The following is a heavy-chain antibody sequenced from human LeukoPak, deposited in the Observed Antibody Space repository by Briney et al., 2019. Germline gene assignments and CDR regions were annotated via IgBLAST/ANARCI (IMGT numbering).Heavy chain of an antibody. J-gene: IGHJ5*02. CDR1: GFTFSSYA. CDR2: ISGSGGST. D-gene: IGHD2-2*01. Sequence: GGSLRLSCAASGFTFSSYAMSWVRQAPGKGLEWVSAISGSGGSTYYADSVKGRFTISRDNSKNTLYLQMNSLGAEDTAVYYCAKTPAFIVVVPAASWFDPWGQGTLVTVSS. V-gene: IGHV3-23*01. CDR3: AKTPAFIVVVPAASWFDP.